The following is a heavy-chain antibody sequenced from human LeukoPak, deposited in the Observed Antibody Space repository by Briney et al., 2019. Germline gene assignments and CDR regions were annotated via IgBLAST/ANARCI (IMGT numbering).Heavy chain of an antibody. CDR2: TYYGSKWYN. D-gene: IGHD6-13*01. V-gene: IGHV6-1*01. CDR3: ARDVTAGAGAVGMAV. J-gene: IGHJ6*04. Sequence: SQTLSLTCVISGDSVSNNIAAWNWIRQSPSRGLEWLGRTYYGSKWYNDYAVSVESRITINPDTSKNQFSLQLNSVTPEDTAVYYCARDVTAGAGAVGMAVWGKGTTVTVSS. CDR1: GDSVSNNIAA.